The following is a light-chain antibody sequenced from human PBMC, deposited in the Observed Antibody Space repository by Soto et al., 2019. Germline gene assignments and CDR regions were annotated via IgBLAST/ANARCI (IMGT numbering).Light chain of an antibody. Sequence: QSALTQPPSASGSPGQSVTISCIGTSSDVGRYNYVSWYQHHPGKAPKLIIYEVTKRPSGVPDRFSGSKSANTASLTVSGLQADDEADYYCSSYVGSNNYVFGTGTKLTDL. CDR2: EVT. CDR1: SSDVGRYNY. V-gene: IGLV2-8*01. CDR3: SSYVGSNNYV. J-gene: IGLJ1*01.